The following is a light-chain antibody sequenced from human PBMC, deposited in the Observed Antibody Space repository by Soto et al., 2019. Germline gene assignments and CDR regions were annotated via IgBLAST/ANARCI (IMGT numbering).Light chain of an antibody. V-gene: IGKV1-5*01. CDR1: QIVSSR. Sequence: DIHMTQSPSPLSASVGDRVTITCRASQIVSSRLAWYQQKPGKAPKVLIYDASSLNIGVPSRFSGSGSETDFTLTISSLQPEDVAMYYCQQYNSFSLTFGGGTKVDIK. CDR2: DAS. CDR3: QQYNSFSLT. J-gene: IGKJ4*01.